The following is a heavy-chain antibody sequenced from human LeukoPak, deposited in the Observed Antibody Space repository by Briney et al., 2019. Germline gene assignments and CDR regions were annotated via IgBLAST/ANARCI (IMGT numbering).Heavy chain of an antibody. J-gene: IGHJ3*02. CDR3: ARHGPLIDAFDI. Sequence: SETLSLTCTVSGGSISSYYWSWIRQPPGKGLEWIGYIYYSGSTNYNPSLKSRVTISVDTSKNQFSLKLSSVTAADTAVYYCARHGPLIDAFDIWGQGTMVTVSS. CDR2: IYYSGST. D-gene: IGHD2-8*01. CDR1: GGSISSYY. V-gene: IGHV4-59*08.